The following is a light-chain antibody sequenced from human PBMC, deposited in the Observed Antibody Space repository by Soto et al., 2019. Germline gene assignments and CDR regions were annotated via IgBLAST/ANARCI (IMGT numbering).Light chain of an antibody. CDR2: SNN. CDR1: SSNIGTNT. CDR3: AAWDDSLNGVV. Sequence: QAVVTQPPSASGTPGQRVTISCSGSSSNIGTNTVNWYQQLPGTAPKLLIYSNNQRPSGVPDRFSGSKSGTSASLAISGLHSEDEADYYCAAWDDSLNGVVFGGGTKLTVL. J-gene: IGLJ2*01. V-gene: IGLV1-44*01.